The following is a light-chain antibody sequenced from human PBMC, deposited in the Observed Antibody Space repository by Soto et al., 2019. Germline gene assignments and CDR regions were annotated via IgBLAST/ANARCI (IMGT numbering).Light chain of an antibody. CDR1: SSDVGGYNY. V-gene: IGLV2-14*01. Sequence: QSALTQPASVSGSPGQSITISCTGTSSDVGGYNYVSWYQQHPGKAPKLMIYEVSNRPSGVSNRFSGSKSGNTASLTISGHQAEDEADYYYSSYTSSSTLVFGGGTKLTVL. CDR2: EVS. CDR3: SSYTSSSTLV. J-gene: IGLJ2*01.